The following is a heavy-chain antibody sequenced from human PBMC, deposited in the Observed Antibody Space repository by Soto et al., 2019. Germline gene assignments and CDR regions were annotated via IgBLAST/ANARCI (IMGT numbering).Heavy chain of an antibody. CDR2: IWYDGSNK. Sequence: QVQLVESGGGVVQPGRSLRLSCAASGFTFRSYDMHWVRQAPGKGLEWVAVIWYDGSNKYYADSVKGRFTISRDNSKNTLHLQLNSLRAEDTAVYYCAREGYSSSRHLEDYWGQGTLVTVSS. CDR3: AREGYSSSRHLEDY. CDR1: GFTFRSYD. J-gene: IGHJ4*02. V-gene: IGHV3-33*01. D-gene: IGHD6-13*01.